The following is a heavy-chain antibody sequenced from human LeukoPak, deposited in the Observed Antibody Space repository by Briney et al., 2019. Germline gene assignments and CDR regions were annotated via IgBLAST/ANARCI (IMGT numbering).Heavy chain of an antibody. CDR1: GYSISSGYY. CDR3: ARVGYSYSINDWSRTGLGAYPTKYYYYMDV. CDR2: IYHGGSN. Sequence: SETLSLTCTVSGYSISSGYYWGWIRQPPGKGLEWIGSIYHGGSNYYNPSLKSRVTISVDTSKNQISLRMSSVTAADTAVYYCARVGYSYSINDWSRTGLGAYPTKYYYYMDVWGKGTTVTVSS. J-gene: IGHJ6*03. V-gene: IGHV4-38-2*02. D-gene: IGHD5-18*01.